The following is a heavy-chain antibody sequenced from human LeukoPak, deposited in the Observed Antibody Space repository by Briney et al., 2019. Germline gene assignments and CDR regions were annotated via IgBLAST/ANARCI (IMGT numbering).Heavy chain of an antibody. CDR2: VSGSSNI. CDR3: ARDGLHTAHFDY. D-gene: IGHD5-18*01. Sequence: QSGGSLRLSCAASGFTFSSYTMNWVRQAPGKGLEWVSTVSGSSNIHYSDSVKGRFTISRDNARNSLYLQMNSLRDEDTAVYYCARDGLHTAHFDYWGQGTLVTVSS. J-gene: IGHJ4*02. V-gene: IGHV3-48*02. CDR1: GFTFSSYT.